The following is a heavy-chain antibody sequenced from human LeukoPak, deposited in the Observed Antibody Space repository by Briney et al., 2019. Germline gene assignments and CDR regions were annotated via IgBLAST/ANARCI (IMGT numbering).Heavy chain of an antibody. CDR1: GGSFNGYH. D-gene: IGHD6-13*01. Sequence: SETLSLTCDVDGGSFNGYHWSWIRQPPGKGLEWIGEINHSGSTNYNPSLKSRVSISVDTSKKQFSLNLSSLTAADTAVYYCARGASSWYRFDPWGQGTLVTVSS. J-gene: IGHJ5*02. CDR2: INHSGST. V-gene: IGHV4-34*01. CDR3: ARGASSWYRFDP.